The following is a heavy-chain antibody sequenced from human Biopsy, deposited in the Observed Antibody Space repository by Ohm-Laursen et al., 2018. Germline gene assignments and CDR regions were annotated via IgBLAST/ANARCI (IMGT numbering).Heavy chain of an antibody. CDR1: GESFNGYY. CDR2: INHSGRT. J-gene: IGHJ6*02. CDR3: VRGVDYYDPYHYYALDV. D-gene: IGHD3-22*01. V-gene: IGHV4-34*01. Sequence: SQTLSFTCAVYGESFNGYYWSWIRQTPGKGLEWIGEINHSGRTNYNPSLKSRVTISVDTSKNQFSLKVRPVTAADTAVYYCVRGVDYYDPYHYYALDVWGQGTTVTVSS.